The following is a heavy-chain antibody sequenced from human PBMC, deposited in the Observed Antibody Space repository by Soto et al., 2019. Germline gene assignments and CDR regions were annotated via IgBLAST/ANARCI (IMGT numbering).Heavy chain of an antibody. CDR1: GDTFSSYA. D-gene: IGHD3-22*01. CDR2: IIPMFGTA. V-gene: IGHV1-69*01. J-gene: IGHJ4*02. Sequence: QVQLVQSGAEVKKPGSSVKVSCKASGDTFSSYAINWVRQAPGQGLEWMGGIIPMFGTANYAQKFKGRVTMTAGESRSTLYLELSSLRSEDTAVYSCARVGPAHYYDSSGYYSPLDYWGQGNLGTVSS. CDR3: ARVGPAHYYDSSGYYSPLDY.